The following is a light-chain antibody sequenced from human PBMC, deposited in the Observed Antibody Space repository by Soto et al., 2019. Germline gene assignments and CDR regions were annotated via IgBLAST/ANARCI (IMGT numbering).Light chain of an antibody. CDR1: QSVSSSY. Sequence: EIVLTQSPGTLSLSPGERATLSCRASQSVSSSYLAWYQQKPGQAPRLLIYGASSRATGIRDRFSGSGSGTDFTRTISRLEPEDFAVYYCQQYGSSLFTFGPGTKVDIK. J-gene: IGKJ3*01. CDR2: GAS. CDR3: QQYGSSLFT. V-gene: IGKV3-20*01.